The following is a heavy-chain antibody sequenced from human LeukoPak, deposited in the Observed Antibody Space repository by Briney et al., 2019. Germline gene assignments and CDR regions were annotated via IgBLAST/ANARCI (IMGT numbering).Heavy chain of an antibody. D-gene: IGHD1-20*01. V-gene: IGHV4-59*01. CDR3: ARALRARITGTTASVYGMDV. Sequence: SETLSLTCTVPGGSISSYYWSWIRQPPGKGLEWIGYIYYSGSTNYNPSLKSRVTISVDTSKNQFSLKLSSVTAADTAVYYCARALRARITGTTASVYGMDVWGQGTTVTVSS. J-gene: IGHJ6*02. CDR2: IYYSGST. CDR1: GGSISSYY.